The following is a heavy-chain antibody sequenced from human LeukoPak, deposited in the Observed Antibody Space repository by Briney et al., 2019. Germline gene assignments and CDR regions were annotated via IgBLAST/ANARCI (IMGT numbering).Heavy chain of an antibody. J-gene: IGHJ4*02. CDR2: ISGSGGST. D-gene: IGHD4-17*01. CDR3: AKDTYGDYEPYYLDY. CDR1: GFTFSSYA. Sequence: PGGSLRLSCAASGFTFSSYAMSWVRQAPGKGLEWVSAISGSGGSTYYADSVKGRFTISRDNSKNTLYLQMNSLRAEDTAVYYCAKDTYGDYEPYYLDYWGQGSLVTVSA. V-gene: IGHV3-23*01.